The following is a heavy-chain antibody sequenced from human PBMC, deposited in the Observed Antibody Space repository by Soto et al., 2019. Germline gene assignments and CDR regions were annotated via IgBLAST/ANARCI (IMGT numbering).Heavy chain of an antibody. J-gene: IGHJ5*02. Sequence: QVQLVQSGAEVKKPGSSVKVSCKASGGTFSSYAISWVRQAPGQGLEWMGGIIPIFGTANYAQKFQGRVTITADESTCTAYMELGSLRSEDTAVYYCARVPGGDYIPYEGWFDPWGQGTLVTVSS. V-gene: IGHV1-69*01. D-gene: IGHD2-21*02. CDR1: GGTFSSYA. CDR2: IIPIFGTA. CDR3: ARVPGGDYIPYEGWFDP.